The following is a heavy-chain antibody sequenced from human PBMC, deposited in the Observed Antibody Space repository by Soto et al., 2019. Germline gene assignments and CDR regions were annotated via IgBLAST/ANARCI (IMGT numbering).Heavy chain of an antibody. CDR1: GGSISSGDYY. V-gene: IGHV4-30-4*02. J-gene: IGHJ4*02. CDR2: IYYSGST. Sequence: SETLSLTCPLSGGSISSGDYYWSWLRHPPGKGLEWIGYIYYSGSTYYMPTLMSRVTISVETSNNQFSLKVSSVTAADSDVDYCARDRACLGGHDCWGQGTLVTVSS. CDR3: ARDRACLGGHDC. D-gene: IGHD3-16*01.